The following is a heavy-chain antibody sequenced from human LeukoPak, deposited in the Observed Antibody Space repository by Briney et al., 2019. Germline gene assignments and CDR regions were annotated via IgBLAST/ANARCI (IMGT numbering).Heavy chain of an antibody. J-gene: IGHJ4*02. D-gene: IGHD1-1*01. CDR2: VYYTGRT. CDR1: GGSISTSTHY. Sequence: SEPLSLTCTVSGGSISTSTHYWGWIRQPPGEGLEWIGSVYYTGRTYYNPSLKSRVTISVNPSKNQFSLKLSSVTAADTAVYYCASGDNDPLFDYWGQGTLVTVSS. CDR3: ASGDNDPLFDY. V-gene: IGHV4-39*07.